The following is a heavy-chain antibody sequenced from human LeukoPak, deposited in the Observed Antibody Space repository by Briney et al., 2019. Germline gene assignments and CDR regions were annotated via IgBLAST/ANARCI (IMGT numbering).Heavy chain of an antibody. CDR1: GGSISSGGYY. CDR2: IYYSGST. Sequence: SETLSLTCTVSGGSISSGGYYWSWIRQHPGKGPEWIGYIYYSGSTYYNPSLKSRVTISVDTSKNQFSLKLSSVTAADTAVYYCAREGYDFWSGYGGSDAFDIWGQGTMVTVSS. V-gene: IGHV4-31*03. D-gene: IGHD3-3*01. CDR3: AREGYDFWSGYGGSDAFDI. J-gene: IGHJ3*02.